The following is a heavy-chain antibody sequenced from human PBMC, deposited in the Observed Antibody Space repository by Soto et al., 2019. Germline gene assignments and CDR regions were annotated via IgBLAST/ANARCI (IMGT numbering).Heavy chain of an antibody. CDR3: AKYCSSDVCFDY. D-gene: IGHD2-8*01. CDR1: GFTFSSCS. CDR2: ISGSGDTK. V-gene: IGHV3-48*02. Sequence: GGSLRLSCASSGFTFSSCSMNWVRQAPGKGLEWVSFISGSGDTKYYADSVKGRFTISRDNAKNSLYLQMSSLRDEDTAVYYCAKYCSSDVCFDYWGQGTLVNV. J-gene: IGHJ4*02.